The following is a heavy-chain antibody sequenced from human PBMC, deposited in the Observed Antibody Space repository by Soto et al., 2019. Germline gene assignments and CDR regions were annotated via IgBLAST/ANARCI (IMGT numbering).Heavy chain of an antibody. V-gene: IGHV4-59*01. CDR3: PTPNYSSGDLEY. CDR2: IYYSGST. CDR1: GGSISSYY. J-gene: IGHJ4*02. Sequence: ETLSLTCTVSGGSISSYYWSWIRQPPGKGLEWIGYIYYSGSTNYNPSLKSRVTISVDTSKNQFSLKLSSVTAADTAVYYCPTPNYSSGDLEYWGQGTQVTVSS. D-gene: IGHD6-19*01.